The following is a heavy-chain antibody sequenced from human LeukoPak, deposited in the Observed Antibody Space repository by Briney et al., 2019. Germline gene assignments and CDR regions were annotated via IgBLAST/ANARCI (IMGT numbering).Heavy chain of an antibody. CDR3: ARVRAHFGVVNPGFDY. V-gene: IGHV1-46*01. CDR1: GYTFTSYY. J-gene: IGHJ4*02. D-gene: IGHD3-3*01. CDR2: INPSGGST. Sequence: ASVKVSCKASGYTFTSYYMHWVRQAPGQGLEWMGIINPSGGSTSYAQKFQGRVTMTRDMSTSTVYMELSRLRSDDTAVYYCARVRAHFGVVNPGFDYWGQGTLVTVSS.